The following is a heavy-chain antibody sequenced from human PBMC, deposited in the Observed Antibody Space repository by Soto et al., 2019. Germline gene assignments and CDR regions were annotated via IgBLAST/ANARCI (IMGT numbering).Heavy chain of an antibody. CDR2: INPNSGGT. CDR3: ARDSGFGNYDFWSGYSYPYYFDY. V-gene: IGHV1-2*02. D-gene: IGHD3-3*01. Sequence: ASVKVSCKASGYTFTGYYMHWVRQAPGQGLEWMGWINPNSGGTDYAQKFQGRVTMTRDTSISTAYMELSRLRSDDTAVYYCARDSGFGNYDFWSGYSYPYYFDYWGQGTLVTVSS. CDR1: GYTFTGYY. J-gene: IGHJ4*02.